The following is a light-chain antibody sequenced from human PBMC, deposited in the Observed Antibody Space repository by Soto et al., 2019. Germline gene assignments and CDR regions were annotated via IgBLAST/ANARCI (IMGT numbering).Light chain of an antibody. CDR3: QQYGSSPWT. Sequence: EIVLTKSPGTLSLSPGERDTLSCRASQSVSSSYLAWYQQKPGQAPRPLIYGASSRAIGIPDRFSGSGSGTDFTLTISRLEPEDFAVYYCQQYGSSPWTFGQGTKVEIK. CDR2: GAS. J-gene: IGKJ1*01. V-gene: IGKV3-20*01. CDR1: QSVSSSY.